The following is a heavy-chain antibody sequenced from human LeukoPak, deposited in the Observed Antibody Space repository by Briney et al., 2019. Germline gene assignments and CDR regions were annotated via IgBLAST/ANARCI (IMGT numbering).Heavy chain of an antibody. Sequence: GGSLILSCAASGFTFSSFGMNWVRQAPGKGLEWVSGISNNGGSAYYADSVKGRFTISRDNSRSTLYLQMNSLRAEDTAVYYCAKGLRLGELSSGFDYWGQGTLVTVSS. CDR3: AKGLRLGELSSGFDY. D-gene: IGHD3-16*02. CDR2: ISNNGGSA. J-gene: IGHJ4*02. V-gene: IGHV3-23*01. CDR1: GFTFSSFG.